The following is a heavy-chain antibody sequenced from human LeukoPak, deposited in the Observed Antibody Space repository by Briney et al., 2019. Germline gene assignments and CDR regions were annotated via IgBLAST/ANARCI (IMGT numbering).Heavy chain of an antibody. D-gene: IGHD6-19*01. J-gene: IGHJ4*02. CDR3: ARDRSTAMAATNDY. CDR2: ISYDGSTK. CDR1: GFTFSSYA. V-gene: IGHV3-30*01. Sequence: PGGSLRLSCAASGFTFSSYAMHWVRQAPGKGLEWVAVISYDGSTKYYADSVKGRFTISRDNSKNTLYLQMNSLRAEDTAVYYCARDRSTAMAATNDYWGQGTLVTISS.